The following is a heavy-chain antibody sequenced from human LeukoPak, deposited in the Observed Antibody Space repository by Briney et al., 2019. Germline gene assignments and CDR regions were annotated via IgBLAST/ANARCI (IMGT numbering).Heavy chain of an antibody. D-gene: IGHD6-19*01. CDR2: IIPMFGIA. Sequence: SVKVSCKASGYTFTSYYMHWVRQAPGQGLEWMGGIIPMFGIANYAQKFQGRVTITADESTSTAYMELSSLRSEDTAVYYCARDRPYTGGWRGFDYWGQGTLVTVSS. J-gene: IGHJ4*02. CDR1: GYTFTSYY. V-gene: IGHV1-69*13. CDR3: ARDRPYTGGWRGFDY.